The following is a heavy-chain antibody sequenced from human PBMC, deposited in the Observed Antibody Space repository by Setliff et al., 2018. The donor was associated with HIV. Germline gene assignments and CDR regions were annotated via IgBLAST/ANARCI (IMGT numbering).Heavy chain of an antibody. D-gene: IGHD5-12*01. CDR3: ARHFGWLPREIDY. CDR2: ISYTGST. Sequence: PSETLSLTCTVPGGSINRSNYYWGWIRQPPGKGLEWIGTISYTGSTYYDPSLKSRVTISLDTSKNQFFLKLSSVTAPDTAVYYCARHFGWLPREIDYWGQGTLVTVSS. V-gene: IGHV4-39*01. CDR1: GGSINRSNYY. J-gene: IGHJ4*02.